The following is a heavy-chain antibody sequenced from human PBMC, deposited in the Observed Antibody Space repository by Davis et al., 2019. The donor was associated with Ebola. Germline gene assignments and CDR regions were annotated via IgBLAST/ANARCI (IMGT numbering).Heavy chain of an antibody. J-gene: IGHJ4*02. D-gene: IGHD3-9*01. CDR1: GYTFTSYG. CDR2: ISAYHGNT. CDR3: ARDWVMYYEILTGYYRDLGFDY. V-gene: IGHV1-18*04. Sequence: ASVKVSCKASGYTFTSYGISWVRQAPGQGLEWMGWISAYHGNTNYAQTFQGRVTMTTDTSTSTAYMELRSLRSDDTAVYYCARDWVMYYEILTGYYRDLGFDYWGQGTLVTVSS.